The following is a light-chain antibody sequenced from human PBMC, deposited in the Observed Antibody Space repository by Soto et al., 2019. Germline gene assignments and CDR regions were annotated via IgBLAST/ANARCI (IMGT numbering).Light chain of an antibody. CDR1: SRDFSDHNH. J-gene: IGLJ1*01. CDR3: CSYAGSYTYV. V-gene: IGLV2-14*01. Sequence: QSVLTQPASVSGSPGQSITISCTGTSRDFSDHNHVPWYQHHPGKAPKLIIYEVSNRPSGVSNRFSGSKSGNTASLTISGLQAEDEADYYCCSYAGSYTYVFGTGTKLTVL. CDR2: EVS.